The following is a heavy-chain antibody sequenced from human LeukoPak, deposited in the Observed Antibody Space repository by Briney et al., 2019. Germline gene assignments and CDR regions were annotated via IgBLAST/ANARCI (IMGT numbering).Heavy chain of an antibody. V-gene: IGHV4-34*01. Sequence: SETLSLTCAVYGGSFSGYYWSWIRQPPGKGLQWIGEINHSGSTNYNPSLKSRVTISVDTSKNQFSLKLSSVTTADTAVYYCARAYYDSSGYYSSYFVYWGQGTLVTVSS. J-gene: IGHJ4*02. D-gene: IGHD3-22*01. CDR3: ARAYYDSSGYYSSYFVY. CDR1: GGSFSGYY. CDR2: INHSGST.